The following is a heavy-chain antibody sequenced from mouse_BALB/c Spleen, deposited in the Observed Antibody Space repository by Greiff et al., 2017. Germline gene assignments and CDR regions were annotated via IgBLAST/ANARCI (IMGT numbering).Heavy chain of an antibody. CDR3: ARYGSFAY. Sequence: EVKLVESGPGLVKPSQSLSLTCTVTGYSITSDYAWNWIRQFPGNKLEWMGYISYSGSTSYNPSLKSRISITRDTSKNQFFLQLNSVTTEDTATYYCARYGSFAYWGQGTLVTVSA. CDR1: GYSITSDYA. D-gene: IGHD1-2*01. CDR2: ISYSGST. J-gene: IGHJ3*01. V-gene: IGHV3-2*02.